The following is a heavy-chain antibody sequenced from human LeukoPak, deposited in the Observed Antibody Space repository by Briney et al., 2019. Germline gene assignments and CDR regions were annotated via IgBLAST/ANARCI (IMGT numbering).Heavy chain of an antibody. J-gene: IGHJ5*02. CDR1: GYTFTTYD. CDR2: MNPNSCNT. Sequence: ASVKVSCKASGYTFTTYDINWVRQATGQALEWMGWMNPNSCNTGYAQKFQGRVTMTRNTSIRTAYLELRSLRSEDTAVYYCARGPNKSDGGNSGSAWFDPWGQGTLVTVSS. D-gene: IGHD4-23*01. V-gene: IGHV1-8*01. CDR3: ARGPNKSDGGNSGSAWFDP.